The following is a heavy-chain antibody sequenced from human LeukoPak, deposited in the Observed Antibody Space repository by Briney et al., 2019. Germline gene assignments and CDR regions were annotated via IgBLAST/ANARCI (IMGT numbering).Heavy chain of an antibody. CDR2: INHSGST. CDR1: GGSFSGYY. CDR3: ARVSSSWSLFDY. D-gene: IGHD6-13*01. Sequence: PSETLSLTCAVYGGSFSGYYWSWIRQPPGKGLEWIGDINHSGSTNYNPSLKSRVTISVDTSKNQFSLKLSSVTAADTAVYYCARVSSSWSLFDYWGQGTLVTVSS. J-gene: IGHJ4*02. V-gene: IGHV4-34*01.